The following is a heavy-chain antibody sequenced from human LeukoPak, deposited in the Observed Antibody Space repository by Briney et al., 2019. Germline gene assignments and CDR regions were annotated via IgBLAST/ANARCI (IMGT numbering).Heavy chain of an antibody. J-gene: IGHJ3*02. CDR1: GSTFSSHW. CDR3: AKDSSGWPWDAFDI. D-gene: IGHD6-19*01. V-gene: IGHV3-74*01. CDR2: INHVGTDT. Sequence: GGSLRLSCEVSGSTFSSHWMHWVRQAPGKGLVWVSRINHVGTDTSYADSVKGRFTISRDDAKNSLYLQMNSLRAEDTALYYCAKDSSGWPWDAFDIWGQGTMVTVSS.